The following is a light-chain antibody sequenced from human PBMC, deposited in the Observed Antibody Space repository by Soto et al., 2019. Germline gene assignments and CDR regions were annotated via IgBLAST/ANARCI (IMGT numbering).Light chain of an antibody. J-gene: IGKJ4*01. CDR2: GAS. Sequence: EIVLTQSPGTLSLSPGERATLSCRASQSVSSSYLAWYQQKPGQAPRLLIYGASIRATGIPDRFSGSGSGTDFTLTISRLEPEDFAVYYCQQYGSSLGVTFGGGTKVEIK. CDR3: QQYGSSLGVT. V-gene: IGKV3-20*01. CDR1: QSVSSSY.